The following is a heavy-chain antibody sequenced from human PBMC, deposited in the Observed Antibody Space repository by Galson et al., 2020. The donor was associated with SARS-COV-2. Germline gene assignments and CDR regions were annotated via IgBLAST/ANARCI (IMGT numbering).Heavy chain of an antibody. V-gene: IGHV4-38-2*01. CDR1: GYSLSSGYY. D-gene: IGHD5-18*01. CDR2: VYHSGST. Sequence: SEPLSLTCDVPGYSLSSGYYSGWLRQHPGKRLAWIGRVYHSGSTYYNPSLKSQVTISVDTSKNQFSLKLSTVTAADTAVYYCARRPGYTYDRYVDYWGQGTLVAVSS. CDR3: ARRPGYTYDRYVDY. J-gene: IGHJ4*02.